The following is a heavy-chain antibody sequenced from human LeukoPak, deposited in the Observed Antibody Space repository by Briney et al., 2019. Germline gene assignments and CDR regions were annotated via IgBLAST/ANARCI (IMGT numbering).Heavy chain of an antibody. V-gene: IGHV3-74*01. CDR2: MYYDGSST. J-gene: IGHJ4*02. CDR1: GFTFSSFW. CDR3: AKGGCLRFLEGDQLDY. D-gene: IGHD3-3*01. Sequence: GRSLRLSCALSGFTFSSFWTHWVRQVPGRGLVWVSRMYYDGSSTNYADSVKGRFTISRDNAKNTLYLQMNSLRAEDTAVYYCAKGGCLRFLEGDQLDYWGPGTLVTVSS.